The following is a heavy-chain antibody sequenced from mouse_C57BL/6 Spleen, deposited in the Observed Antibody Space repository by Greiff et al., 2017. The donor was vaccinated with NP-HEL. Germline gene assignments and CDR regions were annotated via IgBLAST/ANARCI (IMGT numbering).Heavy chain of an antibody. J-gene: IGHJ4*01. V-gene: IGHV5-9-1*02. CDR2: ISSGGDYI. Sequence: EVHLVESGEGLVKPGGSLKLSCAASGFTFSSYAMSWVRQTPEKRLEWVAYISSGGDYIYYADTVKGRFTISRDNARNTLYLQMSSLKSEDTAMYYCTREDYYGSSYPYAMDYWGQGTSVTVSS. CDR3: TREDYYGSSYPYAMDY. D-gene: IGHD1-1*01. CDR1: GFTFSSYA.